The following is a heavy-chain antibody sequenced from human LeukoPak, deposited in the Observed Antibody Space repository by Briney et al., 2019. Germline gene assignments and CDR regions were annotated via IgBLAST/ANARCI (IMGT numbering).Heavy chain of an antibody. CDR3: AKDLFRGWFEAQHKNAFDI. V-gene: IGHV3-23*01. J-gene: IGHJ3*02. Sequence: PGGSLRLSCAASGFTFSSYAMSWVRQAPGKGLEWVSAISGSGGSTYYADSVKGRFTISRDNSKNTLYLQMNSLRAEDTAVYYCAKDLFRGWFEAQHKNAFDIWGQGTMVTVSS. D-gene: IGHD3-10*01. CDR2: ISGSGGST. CDR1: GFTFSSYA.